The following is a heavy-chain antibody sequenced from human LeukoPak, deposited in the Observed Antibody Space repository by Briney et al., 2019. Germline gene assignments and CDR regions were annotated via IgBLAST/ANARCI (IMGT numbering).Heavy chain of an antibody. CDR2: IYIDGNT. V-gene: IGHV3-66*01. D-gene: IGHD5-24*01. CDR1: GFTVSRNY. J-gene: IGHJ4*02. Sequence: GGSLRLSSAASGFTVSRNYMSWVRQAPGKGLEWVSVIYIDGNTYFADSVRGRFTISRDNSKNTVYLQMNSLRAEDTAVYYCARGDGYNFFDSWGQGTLVTVSS. CDR3: ARGDGYNFFDS.